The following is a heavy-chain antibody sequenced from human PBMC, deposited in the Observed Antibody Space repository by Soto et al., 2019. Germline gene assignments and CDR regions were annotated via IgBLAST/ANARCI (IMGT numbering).Heavy chain of an antibody. CDR3: ARGRDTYYYDSSGYSGWYFDL. CDR1: GGTFSSDG. V-gene: IGHV1-69*13. CDR2: ITPIFRAT. Sequence: VKVSCKASGGTFSSDGISWVRQAPGQGLEWMGGITPIFRATKYAQKFQGRVTITADESTSTAYMELSSLRSEDTAVYYCARGRDTYYYDSSGYSGWYFDLWGRGTLVTVSS. J-gene: IGHJ2*01. D-gene: IGHD3-22*01.